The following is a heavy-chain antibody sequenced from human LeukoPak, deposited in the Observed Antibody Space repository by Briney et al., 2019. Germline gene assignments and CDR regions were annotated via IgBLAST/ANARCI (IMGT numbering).Heavy chain of an antibody. CDR2: IKSKTDGGTT. Sequence: GGTLRLSCAASGFTFNNARMSWVRQAPGKGLEWVGRIKSKTDGGTTDYAAPVKGRFTISRDDSKRMLYLQMNSLKTEDTAVYYCADLGDYAVGWGQGTLVTVSS. J-gene: IGHJ4*02. V-gene: IGHV3-15*01. CDR3: ADLGDYAVG. CDR1: GFTFNNAR. D-gene: IGHD4-17*01.